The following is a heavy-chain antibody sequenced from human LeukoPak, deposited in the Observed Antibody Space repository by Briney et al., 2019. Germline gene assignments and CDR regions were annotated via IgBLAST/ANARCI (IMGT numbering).Heavy chain of an antibody. CDR3: ARDSVRGLAQTDY. V-gene: IGHV3-21*01. D-gene: IGHD6-19*01. CDR2: ISSSSSYI. CDR1: GFTFSSYG. Sequence: PGGSLRLSCAASGFTFSSYGMNWVRQAPGKGLEWVSSISSSSSYIYYADSVKGRFTISRDNAKNSLYLRMNSLRAEDTAVYYCARDSVRGLAQTDYWGQGTLVTVSS. J-gene: IGHJ4*02.